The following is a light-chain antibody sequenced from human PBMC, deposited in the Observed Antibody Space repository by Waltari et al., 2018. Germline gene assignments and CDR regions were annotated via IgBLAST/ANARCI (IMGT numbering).Light chain of an antibody. Sequence: DIVMTQSPDSLAVSLGERAIISCKSSQSLLYNSNDKNYLAWYQQKPGQPPKLLIYWASTRHSGVPDRFSGSGSATDFTLTISSLQAEDVAVYYCQQYYSRRTFGQGTKVEIK. CDR2: WAS. CDR1: QSLLYNSNDKNY. V-gene: IGKV4-1*01. CDR3: QQYYSRRT. J-gene: IGKJ1*01.